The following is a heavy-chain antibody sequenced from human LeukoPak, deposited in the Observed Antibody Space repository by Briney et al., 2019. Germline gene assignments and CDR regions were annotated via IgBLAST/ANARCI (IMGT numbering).Heavy chain of an antibody. J-gene: IGHJ4*02. Sequence: GASVKVSCKASGYTFTSYYMHWVRQAPGQGLEWMEIINPSGGSTSYAQKFQGRVTMTRDTSTSTVYMELSSLRSEDTAVYYCARDQASETFDYWGQGTLVTVPS. CDR3: ARDQASETFDY. CDR1: GYTFTSYY. V-gene: IGHV1-46*01. CDR2: INPSGGST.